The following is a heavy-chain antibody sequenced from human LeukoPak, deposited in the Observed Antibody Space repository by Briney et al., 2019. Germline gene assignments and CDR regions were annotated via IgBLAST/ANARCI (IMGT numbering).Heavy chain of an antibody. CDR2: IYSGGST. D-gene: IGHD3-10*01. J-gene: IGHJ4*02. CDR1: GFTFSGNY. CDR3: ARGTYGNYYFDY. V-gene: IGHV3-66*02. Sequence: GGSLRLSCAASGFTFSGNYMSWVRQAPGKGLEWVSVIYSGGSTYYADSVKGRFTISRDNSKNTLFLQMNSLRPEDTAVYYCARGTYGNYYFDYWGQGTLVTVSS.